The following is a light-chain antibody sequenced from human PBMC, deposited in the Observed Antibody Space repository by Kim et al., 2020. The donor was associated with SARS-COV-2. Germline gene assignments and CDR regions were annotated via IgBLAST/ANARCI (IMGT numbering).Light chain of an antibody. Sequence: LSPGERATLACRASQSVSSYLALDQQKPGQAPRLLIYDASNRATGIPARFSGSGSGTDFTLTISSLEPEDFAVYYCQQRSNWPITFGQGTRLEIK. J-gene: IGKJ5*01. CDR2: DAS. CDR3: QQRSNWPIT. V-gene: IGKV3-11*01. CDR1: QSVSSY.